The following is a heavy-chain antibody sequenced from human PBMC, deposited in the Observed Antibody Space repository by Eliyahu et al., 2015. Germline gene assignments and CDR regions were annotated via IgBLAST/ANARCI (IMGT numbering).Heavy chain of an antibody. CDR2: IYWDDDK. Sequence: QITLKESGPTLVKPTQSLTLTCTFSGFSLSTXXVGVGWIRQPPGKALEWLALIYWDDDKRYSPSLKTRLTITKDTSKNQVVLTMTNMDPVDTATYYCARSLTYYDYWSGYPALDHWGQGTLVTVSS. J-gene: IGHJ4*02. CDR1: GFSLSTXXVG. D-gene: IGHD3-3*01. CDR3: ARSLTYYDYWSGYPALDH. V-gene: IGHV2-5*02.